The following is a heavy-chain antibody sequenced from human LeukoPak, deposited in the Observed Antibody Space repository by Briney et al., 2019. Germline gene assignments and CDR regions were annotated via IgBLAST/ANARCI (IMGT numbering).Heavy chain of an antibody. J-gene: IGHJ3*01. D-gene: IGHD2-21*01. CDR2: IRYDGTDK. V-gene: IGHV3-30*02. CDR3: AKDLDQFP. CDR1: GFTFSNYG. Sequence: GGSLRLSCAASGFTFSNYGIHWVRQAPGKGLEWVSFIRYDGTDKYYADSVKGRFTISRDNSKNTLYLQMNSLRAEDTAVYYCAKDLDQFPWGQGTMVTVSS.